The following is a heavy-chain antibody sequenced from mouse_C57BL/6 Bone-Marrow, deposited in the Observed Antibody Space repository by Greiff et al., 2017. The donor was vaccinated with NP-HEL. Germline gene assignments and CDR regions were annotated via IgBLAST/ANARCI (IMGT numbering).Heavy chain of an antibody. CDR1: GFTFSDYY. Sequence: EVMLVESEGGLVQPGSSMKLSCTASGFTFSDYYMAWVRQVPEKGLEWVANINYDGSSTYYLDSLKSRFIISRDNAKNILYLQMSSLKSEDTATYYCAWLYYGSSDWYFDVWGTGTTVTVSS. D-gene: IGHD1-1*01. CDR2: INYDGSST. J-gene: IGHJ1*03. V-gene: IGHV5-16*01. CDR3: AWLYYGSSDWYFDV.